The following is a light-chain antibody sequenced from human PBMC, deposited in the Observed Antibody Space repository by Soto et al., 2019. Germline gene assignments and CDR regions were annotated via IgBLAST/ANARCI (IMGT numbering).Light chain of an antibody. Sequence: DIQMTQSPSSLSASVGERVTVTCRASQNIHNYLNWYQQKPGKAPKLLIYAASSLQSGVPSRFSGSRSGTAFPLTISSLQPEDFASYYCQKSYRTPRPFGQGTKLEI. CDR2: AAS. V-gene: IGKV1-39*01. CDR3: QKSYRTPRP. CDR1: QNIHNY. J-gene: IGKJ1*01.